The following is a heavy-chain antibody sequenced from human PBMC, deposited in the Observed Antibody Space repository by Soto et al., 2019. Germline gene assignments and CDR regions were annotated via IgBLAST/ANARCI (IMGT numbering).Heavy chain of an antibody. J-gene: IGHJ4*02. CDR3: GGQEAYSYGPELDY. V-gene: IGHV3-23*01. CDR1: GFTFSSYA. D-gene: IGHD5-18*01. CDR2: ISGSGGST. Sequence: EVQLLESGGGLVQPGGSLRLSCAASGFTFSSYAMSWVRQAPGKGLEWVSAISGSGGSTYYADSVKGRFTISRDNSKNTLYLQMNSLRADDTAVYYCGGQEAYSYGPELDYWGQGTLVTVSS.